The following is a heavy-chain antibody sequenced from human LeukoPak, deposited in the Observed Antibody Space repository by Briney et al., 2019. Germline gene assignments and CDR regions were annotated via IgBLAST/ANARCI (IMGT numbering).Heavy chain of an antibody. D-gene: IGHD5-18*01. V-gene: IGHV3-21*01. CDR1: GFTFSSYS. J-gene: IGHJ6*02. Sequence: GGSLRLSCAASGFTFSSYSMNWVRQAPGKGLEWDSSISSSSSYIYYADSVKGRFTISRDNAKNSLYLQMNGLRAEDTAVYYCARVVDTAMVTYYYYGMDVWGQGTTVTVSS. CDR2: ISSSSSYI. CDR3: ARVVDTAMVTYYYYGMDV.